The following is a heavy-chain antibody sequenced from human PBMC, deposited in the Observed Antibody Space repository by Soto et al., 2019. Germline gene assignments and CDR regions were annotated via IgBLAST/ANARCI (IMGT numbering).Heavy chain of an antibody. D-gene: IGHD5-18*01. CDR2: SNHAGNT. Sequence: QVQLQQWGAGLLKPSETLSLTCAVYGGSFSGYYWSWIRQPPGKGLEWIGESNHAGNTNYNPSLTSRVSMSVDPSKNQFSLRLSAVTAADAAVYYCARVLIAGVTTDWGQGTLVLVSS. CDR1: GGSFSGYY. V-gene: IGHV4-34*01. J-gene: IGHJ4*02. CDR3: ARVLIAGVTTD.